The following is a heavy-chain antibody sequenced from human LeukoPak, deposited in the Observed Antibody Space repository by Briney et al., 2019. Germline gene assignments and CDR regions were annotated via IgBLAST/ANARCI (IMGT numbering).Heavy chain of an antibody. V-gene: IGHV4-4*02. Sequence: SETLSLTCVVSGGSISNSNWWSWVRQPPGKGLEWIDEIYHSGSTNYNPSLKSRVTISVDTSKNQFSLKLSSVTAADTAVYYCARGRGFLPWGQGTLVTVSS. CDR2: IYHSGST. CDR3: ARGRGFLP. J-gene: IGHJ5*02. D-gene: IGHD2/OR15-2a*01. CDR1: GGSISNSNW.